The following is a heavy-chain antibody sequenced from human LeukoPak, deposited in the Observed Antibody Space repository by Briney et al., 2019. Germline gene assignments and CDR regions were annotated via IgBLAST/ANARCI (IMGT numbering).Heavy chain of an antibody. CDR1: GFTFSTYS. D-gene: IGHD2-8*02. CDR3: AIDCVTGGYGFDY. Sequence: GGSLRLSCAVSGFTFSTYSMNWVRQAPGKGLEWVSSISTSSSYIYYADSVKGRFTISRDNAKNSLYLQMNSLRAEDTAVYYCAIDCVTGGYGFDYWGQGTLVTVSS. CDR2: ISTSSSYI. J-gene: IGHJ4*02. V-gene: IGHV3-21*01.